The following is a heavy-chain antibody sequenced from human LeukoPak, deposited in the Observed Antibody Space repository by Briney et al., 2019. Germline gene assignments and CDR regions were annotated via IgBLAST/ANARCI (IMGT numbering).Heavy chain of an antibody. V-gene: IGHV1-2*02. Sequence: ASAKVSCKASGYTFTGYYMHWVRQAPGQGLEWMGWINPNSGGTNYAQKFQGRVTMTRDTSISTAYMELSRLRSDDTAVYYCAAMVVAAGEDAFDIWGQGTMVTVSS. J-gene: IGHJ3*02. D-gene: IGHD2-15*01. CDR1: GYTFTGYY. CDR3: AAMVVAAGEDAFDI. CDR2: INPNSGGT.